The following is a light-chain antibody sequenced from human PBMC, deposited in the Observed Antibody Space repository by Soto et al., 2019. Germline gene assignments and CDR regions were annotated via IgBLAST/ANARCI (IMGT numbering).Light chain of an antibody. J-gene: IGLJ2*01. CDR3: CSYAGSDTFVV. V-gene: IGLV2-23*03. CDR2: EGS. Sequence: QSALTQPASVSGSPGQSITISCTGTSSDVGGYNRVSWYQQHPNKAPKLMIYEGSKRPSGVSNRFSGSKSGNTASLTISGLKAEDEADYYCCSYAGSDTFVVFGGGTQLTVL. CDR1: SSDVGGYNR.